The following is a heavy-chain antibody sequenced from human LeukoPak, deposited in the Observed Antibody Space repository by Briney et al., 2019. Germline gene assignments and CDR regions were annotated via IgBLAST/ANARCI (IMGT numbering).Heavy chain of an antibody. Sequence: SETLSLTCTVSGGSISSSSYYWGWIRQPPGKGLEWIGSIYYSGSTCYNPSLKSRVTISVDTSKNQFSLKLSSVTAADTAVYYCARQSGYYDYWGQGTLVTVSS. CDR1: GGSISSSSYY. CDR2: IYYSGST. CDR3: ARQSGYYDY. V-gene: IGHV4-39*01. D-gene: IGHD3-3*01. J-gene: IGHJ4*02.